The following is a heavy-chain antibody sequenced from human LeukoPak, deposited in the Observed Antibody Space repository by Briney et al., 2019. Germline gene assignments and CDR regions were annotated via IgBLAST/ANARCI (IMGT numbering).Heavy chain of an antibody. J-gene: IGHJ6*03. CDR2: INPNSGGT. CDR3: ARGYYDSSGYIGYYYYYYYMDV. CDR1: GYTFTGYY. D-gene: IGHD3-22*01. Sequence: ASVKVSCKASGYTFTGYYMHWVRQAPGQGLEWMGWINPNSGGTNYAQKFQGRVTMTRDTSTSTIYMELSSLRSEDTAVYYCARGYYDSSGYIGYYYYYYYMDVWGKGTTVTISS. V-gene: IGHV1-2*02.